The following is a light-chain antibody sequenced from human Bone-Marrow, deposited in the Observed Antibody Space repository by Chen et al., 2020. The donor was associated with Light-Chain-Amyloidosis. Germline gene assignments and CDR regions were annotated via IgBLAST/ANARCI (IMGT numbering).Light chain of an antibody. CDR1: NIGPTS. CDR3: QVRERSSDRPV. V-gene: IGLV3-21*02. J-gene: IGLJ3*02. CDR2: DDS. Sequence: SYVLTQPSSVSVAPGQTATIACGGNNIGPTSVHWYQQTPGQAPLLVVYDDSDRPSGIPERVAGSNSRDTATLTIRRVEAGEEADYYCQVRERSSDRPVLGGGPKLTVL.